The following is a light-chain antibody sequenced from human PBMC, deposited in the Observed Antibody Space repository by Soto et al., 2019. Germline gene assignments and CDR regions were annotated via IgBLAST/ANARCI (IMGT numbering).Light chain of an antibody. CDR2: LAS. J-gene: IGKJ5*01. V-gene: IGKV2-28*01. CDR3: MQVLQSPIT. Sequence: DIVMTQSPLSLPVPPGEPASISCRSSPSLLHSHGYHYLDWYMQKPGQSPQLXIYLASNRASGVPDRFSGSGSGTDFTLKISRVQAEDVGVYYCMQVLQSPITFGQGTRLEIK. CDR1: PSLLHSHGYHY.